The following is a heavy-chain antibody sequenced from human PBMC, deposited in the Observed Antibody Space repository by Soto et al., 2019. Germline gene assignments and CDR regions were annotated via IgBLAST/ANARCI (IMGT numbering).Heavy chain of an antibody. CDR2: IIPIFGAA. J-gene: IGHJ4*02. CDR3: ARVGNAVGFGEPFFDH. D-gene: IGHD3-10*01. CDR1: GGTFSSYA. Sequence: QVQLVQSGAEVKKPGSSVKVSCKASGGTFSSYAISWVRQAPGQGLEWMGGIIPIFGAANYAQKFQGRVTITADESTSTAYMELSSLRSEDTAVDYCARVGNAVGFGEPFFDHWGQGTLVTVSS. V-gene: IGHV1-69*01.